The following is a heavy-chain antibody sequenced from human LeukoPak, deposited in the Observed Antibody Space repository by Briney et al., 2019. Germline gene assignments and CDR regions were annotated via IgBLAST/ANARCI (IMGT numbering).Heavy chain of an antibody. CDR1: GFLFSSYG. J-gene: IGHJ4*02. Sequence: GGSLRLSCAASGFLFSSYGMSWVRQAPGKGLEWVSGISGSGGATYYADSVKGRFTVSRDDPHNTLYLQMNSVRAEDTAVYFCARGGVDHYGSGTYYLMYYFDHWGQGALVTVSS. D-gene: IGHD3-10*01. CDR3: ARGGVDHYGSGTYYLMYYFDH. V-gene: IGHV3-23*01. CDR2: ISGSGGAT.